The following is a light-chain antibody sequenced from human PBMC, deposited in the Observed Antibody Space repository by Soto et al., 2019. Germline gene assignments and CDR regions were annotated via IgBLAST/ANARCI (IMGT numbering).Light chain of an antibody. V-gene: IGLV7-46*01. CDR2: DTS. J-gene: IGLJ1*01. Sequence: QAVVTQEPSLTVSPGGTVTLTCGSSTGAVTSGHYPYWFQQKPGQAPRRLIYDTSKKHSWTPARFSGFLLGGKAALTLSGAQPEDEAEYYCLLSYSGARVFGTGTKVTVL. CDR1: TGAVTSGHY. CDR3: LLSYSGARV.